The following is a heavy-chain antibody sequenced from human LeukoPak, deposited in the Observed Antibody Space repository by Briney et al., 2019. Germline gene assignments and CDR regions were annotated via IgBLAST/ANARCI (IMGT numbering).Heavy chain of an antibody. J-gene: IGHJ6*02. Sequence: PSETLSLTCTVSGGSISSYYWSWIRQPPGKGLEWIGYIYYSGSTNYNPSLKSRVTISVDTSKDQFPLKLSSVTAAAPAVHYCARAALPLGSYYMPYSYYGMDVWGQGTTVTVYS. CDR1: GGSISSYY. CDR2: IYYSGST. CDR3: ARAALPLGSYYMPYSYYGMDV. D-gene: IGHD3-10*01. V-gene: IGHV4-59*01.